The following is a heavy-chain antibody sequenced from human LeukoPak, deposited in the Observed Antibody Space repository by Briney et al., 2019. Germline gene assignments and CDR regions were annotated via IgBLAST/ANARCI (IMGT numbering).Heavy chain of an antibody. D-gene: IGHD1-26*01. CDR1: GGSISSYY. Sequence: SETLSLTCTVSGGSISSYYWSWIRQPPGKGLEWIGYIYYSGSTNYNPSLKSRVTISVDTSKNQFSLKLSSVTAADTAVYYCARGVSRESKYWYFDLWGRGTLVTVSS. J-gene: IGHJ2*01. CDR3: ARGVSRESKYWYFDL. V-gene: IGHV4-59*08. CDR2: IYYSGST.